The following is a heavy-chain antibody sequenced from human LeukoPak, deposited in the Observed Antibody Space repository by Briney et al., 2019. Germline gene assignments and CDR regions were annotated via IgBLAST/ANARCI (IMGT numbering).Heavy chain of an antibody. CDR1: AFTFKTYT. V-gene: IGHV3-33*06. CDR2: IWYDGSNK. Sequence: PGGPLRLSCVASAFTFKTYTLNWVRQAPGKGLEWVAVIWYDGSNKYYADSVKGRFTISRDNSKNTLYLQMNSLRAEDTAVYYCAKDQSGSSYYFDYWGQGTLDTVSS. CDR3: AKDQSGSSYYFDY. D-gene: IGHD1-26*01. J-gene: IGHJ4*02.